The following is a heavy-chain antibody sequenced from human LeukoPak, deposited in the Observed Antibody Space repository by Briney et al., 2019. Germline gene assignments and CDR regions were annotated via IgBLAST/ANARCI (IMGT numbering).Heavy chain of an antibody. CDR1: GLTFDDYA. V-gene: IGHV3-43D*03. D-gene: IGHD6-13*01. CDR2: ISWDGGST. CDR3: AKDLAAGSTNYYMDV. J-gene: IGHJ6*03. Sequence: PGGSLRLSCAASGLTFDDYAMHWVRQAPGKGLEWVSLISWDGGSTYYADSVKGRFTISRDNSKNSLYLQMNSLRAEDTALYYCAKDLAAGSTNYYMDVWGKGTTVTVPS.